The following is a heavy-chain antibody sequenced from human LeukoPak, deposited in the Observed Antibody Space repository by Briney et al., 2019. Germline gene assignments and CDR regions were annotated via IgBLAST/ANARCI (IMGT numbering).Heavy chain of an antibody. V-gene: IGHV3-53*01. Sequence: PGGSLRLSCAASGFIVSSDYISWVRQTPGKGLEWVSVIYSGGSTFYADSVKGRFTTSRDNSKNTVYLQMNSLGAEDTAVYYCASGGKYCTGGACYGDWGQGTLVTVSS. CDR2: IYSGGST. CDR1: GFIVSSDY. D-gene: IGHD2-8*02. CDR3: ASGGKYCTGGACYGD. J-gene: IGHJ4*02.